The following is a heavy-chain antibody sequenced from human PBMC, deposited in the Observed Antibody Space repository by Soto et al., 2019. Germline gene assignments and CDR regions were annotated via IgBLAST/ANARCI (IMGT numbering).Heavy chain of an antibody. D-gene: IGHD4-17*01. CDR2: ISWNSGSI. CDR3: AKARWSTVTTHFDL. CDR1: GFTFSSYS. J-gene: IGHJ4*02. V-gene: IGHV3-9*01. Sequence: GGSLRLSCAASGFTFSSYSMNWVRQAPGKGLEWVSGISWNSGSIAYADSVKGRFTISRDNAKNSLYLQMNSLRAEDTALYSCAKARWSTVTTHFDLWGQGTLVTVSS.